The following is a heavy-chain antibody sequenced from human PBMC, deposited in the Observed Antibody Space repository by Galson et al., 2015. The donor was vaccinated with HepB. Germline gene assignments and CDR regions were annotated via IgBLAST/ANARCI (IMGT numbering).Heavy chain of an antibody. V-gene: IGHV3-21*01. Sequence: SLRLSCAASGFTFSSYTMNWVRQAPGKGLEWVSSISSSGSYTYYADSVKGRFTISRDNAKNSLYLQMNSLRAEDTAVYYCARRLVYYYYYYMDVWGKGTTVTVSS. CDR2: ISSSGSYT. D-gene: IGHD5-12*01. J-gene: IGHJ6*03. CDR1: GFTFSSYT. CDR3: ARRLVYYYYYYMDV.